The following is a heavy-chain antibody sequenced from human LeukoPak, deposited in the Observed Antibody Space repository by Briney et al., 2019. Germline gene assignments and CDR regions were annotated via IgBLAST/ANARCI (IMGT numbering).Heavy chain of an antibody. D-gene: IGHD2-15*01. V-gene: IGHV1-46*01. J-gene: IGHJ4*02. CDR2: INPSGGST. Sequence: GASVKVSCKASGYTFTSYYMHWVRQDPGQGLEWMGIINPSGGSTSYAQKFQGRVTMTRDTSTSTVYRELSSLRSEDTAVYYCASGLKRHCSGGSCSPGPFDYWGQGTLVTVSS. CDR3: ASGLKRHCSGGSCSPGPFDY. CDR1: GYTFTSYY.